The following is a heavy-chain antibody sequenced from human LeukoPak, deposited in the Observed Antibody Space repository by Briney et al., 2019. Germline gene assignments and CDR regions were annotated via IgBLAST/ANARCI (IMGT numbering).Heavy chain of an antibody. Sequence: GASVKVSCKASGYTFTSYYMHWVRQAAGQGLEWMGIINPIGGSTSYAQKFQGRVTMTRDTSTSTDYMELSSLRSEDTAVYYCARDRRVVVPAATYYYGMDVWGQGTTVTVSS. CDR2: INPIGGST. CDR3: ARDRRVVVPAATYYYGMDV. D-gene: IGHD2-2*01. J-gene: IGHJ6*02. CDR1: GYTFTSYY. V-gene: IGHV1-46*01.